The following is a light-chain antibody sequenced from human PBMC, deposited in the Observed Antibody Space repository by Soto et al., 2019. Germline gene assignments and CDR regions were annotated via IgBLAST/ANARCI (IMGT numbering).Light chain of an antibody. J-gene: IGKJ1*01. V-gene: IGKV2-30*01. CDR3: VQGTHWPWT. CDR1: QGLVYSDGNTF. Sequence: DVVMTQYPLSLSVTLGQPASISCRSSQGLVYSDGNTFLNWFHQRPGQSPRRLIYQVSNRDSGVPDRFSGSGSGTDYTLTISRVEAEDVGIYYCVQGTHWPWTFGQGTKVEIK. CDR2: QVS.